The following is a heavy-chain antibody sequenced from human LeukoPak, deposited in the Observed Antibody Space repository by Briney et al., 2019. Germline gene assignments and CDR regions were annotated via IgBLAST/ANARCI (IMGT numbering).Heavy chain of an antibody. D-gene: IGHD3-3*01. CDR2: ISGSGGST. Sequence: GGSLRLSCAASGFTFSGYAMSWVRQAPGKGLEWVSAISGSGGSTYYADSVKGRFTISRDNSKNTLHLQMNSLRAEDTAVYYCAKLPPSYDFWSGYQYYFDYWGQGTLVTVSS. CDR1: GFTFSGYA. J-gene: IGHJ4*02. V-gene: IGHV3-23*01. CDR3: AKLPPSYDFWSGYQYYFDY.